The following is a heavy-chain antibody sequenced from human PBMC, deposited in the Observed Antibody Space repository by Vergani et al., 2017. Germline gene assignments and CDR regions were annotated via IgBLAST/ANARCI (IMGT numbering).Heavy chain of an antibody. Sequence: EVQLLESGGGLVQPGGSLRLSCAASGFTFSSYDMSWVRQAPGKGLEWVSAISVSDGSTYYADSGKGRFTISREKSNNTLYLQMNRLRAEDTAVYYCAKNLDNYYYYMDVWGKGTTVTVSS. J-gene: IGHJ6*03. V-gene: IGHV3-23*01. CDR3: AKNLDNYYYYMDV. D-gene: IGHD1-14*01. CDR1: GFTFSSYD. CDR2: ISVSDGST.